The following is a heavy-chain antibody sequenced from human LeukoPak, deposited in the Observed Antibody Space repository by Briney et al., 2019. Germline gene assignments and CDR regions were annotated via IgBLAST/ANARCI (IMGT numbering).Heavy chain of an antibody. CDR1: GGTFSSYA. CDR2: IIPIFGTA. J-gene: IGHJ4*02. Sequence: SVKVSCKASGGTFSSYAISWVQQAPGQGLEWMGRIIPIFGTANYAQKFQGRVTITTDESTSTAYMELSSLRSEDTAVYYCARDTPYYDSSGYPYCGQGTMVTVSS. D-gene: IGHD3-22*01. V-gene: IGHV1-69*05. CDR3: ARDTPYYDSSGYPY.